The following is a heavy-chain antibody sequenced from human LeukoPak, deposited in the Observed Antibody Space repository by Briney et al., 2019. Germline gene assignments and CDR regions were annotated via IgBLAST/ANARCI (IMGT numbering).Heavy chain of an antibody. Sequence: SETLSLTCTVSGGSISSGDYYWSWIRQPPGKGLEWIGYIYYSGSTYYNPSLKSRVTISVDTSKNQFSLKLSSVTAADTAVYYCARDRDTMVRGVVAFDIWGQGTMVTVSS. D-gene: IGHD3-10*01. CDR3: ARDRDTMVRGVVAFDI. J-gene: IGHJ3*02. V-gene: IGHV4-30-4*01. CDR1: GGSISSGDYY. CDR2: IYYSGST.